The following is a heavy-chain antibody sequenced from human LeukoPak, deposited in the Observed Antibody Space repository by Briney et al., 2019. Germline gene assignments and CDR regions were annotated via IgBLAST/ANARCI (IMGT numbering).Heavy chain of an antibody. CDR1: GYTFTDYY. D-gene: IGHD2-2*01. Sequence: ASVKVSCKVSGYTFTDYYMHWVQQAPGKGLEWMGLVDPEDGETIYAEKFQGRVTITADTSTDTAYMELSSLRSEDTAVYYCATVPRYCSSTSCYFNPFDYWGREPWSPSPQ. CDR2: VDPEDGET. J-gene: IGHJ4*02. CDR3: ATVPRYCSSTSCYFNPFDY. V-gene: IGHV1-69-2*01.